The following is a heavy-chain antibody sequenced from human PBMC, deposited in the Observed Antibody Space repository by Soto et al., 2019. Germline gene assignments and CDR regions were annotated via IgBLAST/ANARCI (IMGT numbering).Heavy chain of an antibody. CDR2: IYPGDSDT. D-gene: IGHD3-3*01. V-gene: IGHV5-51*01. CDR1: GYSFTSYW. CDR3: ARTLTYYDFWSGPSAFDP. Sequence: PGESLKISCKGSGYSFTSYWIGWVRQMPGKGLEWMGIIYPGDSDTRYSPSFQGQVTISADKSISTAYLQWSSLEASDTAMYYCARTLTYYDFWSGPSAFDPWGQGTLVTVSS. J-gene: IGHJ5*02.